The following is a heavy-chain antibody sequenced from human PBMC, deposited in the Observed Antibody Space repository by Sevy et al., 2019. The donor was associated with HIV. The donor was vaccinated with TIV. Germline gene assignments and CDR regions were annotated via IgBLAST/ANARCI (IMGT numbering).Heavy chain of an antibody. V-gene: IGHV3-33*01. J-gene: IGHJ4*02. D-gene: IGHD3-22*01. Sequence: GGSLRLSCAATGFTFSNYAMHWVRQAPGKGMEWVAIIWSDGAYQYHGDSVKGRFTISRDNSKNKLYLQMNNVIVEVTAVYYCARGGYYYDNAAYYALDSWGQGTLVTVSS. CDR2: IWSDGAYQ. CDR3: ARGGYYYDNAAYYALDS. CDR1: GFTFSNYA.